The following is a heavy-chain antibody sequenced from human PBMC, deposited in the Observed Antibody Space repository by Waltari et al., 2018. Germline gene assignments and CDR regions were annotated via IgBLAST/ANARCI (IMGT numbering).Heavy chain of an antibody. J-gene: IGHJ4*02. Sequence: QVQLQESGPGLVKPSETLSLTCAVSGYSISSGYYWGWIRQPPGKGLEWIGSIYQSGSTYNNPSLKSRVTISVDTSKNQFSLKLSSVTAADTAVYYCARLSYYGSGSPGYWGQGTLVTVSS. CDR1: GYSISSGYY. CDR2: IYQSGST. D-gene: IGHD3-10*01. V-gene: IGHV4-38-2*01. CDR3: ARLSYYGSGSPGY.